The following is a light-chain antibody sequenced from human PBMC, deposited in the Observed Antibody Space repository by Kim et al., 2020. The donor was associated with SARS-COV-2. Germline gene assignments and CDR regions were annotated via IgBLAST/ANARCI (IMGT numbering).Light chain of an antibody. CDR3: QSWDTRTVI. J-gene: IGLJ2*01. CDR1: TLGDKY. Sequence: SYELTQPPSVSVSPGQTATITCSGDTLGDKYACWYQQKPGQSPVLVIYEGTERASGIPERFSGSKSGTTATLTISGTQSLDEADYFCQSWDTRTVIFGGGTQLTVL. V-gene: IGLV3-1*01. CDR2: EGT.